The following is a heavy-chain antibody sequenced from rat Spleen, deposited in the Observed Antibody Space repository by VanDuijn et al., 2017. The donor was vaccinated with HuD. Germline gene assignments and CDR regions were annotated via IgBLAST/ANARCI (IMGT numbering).Heavy chain of an antibody. CDR1: GFTFSDYN. Sequence: EVQLVESDGGLVQPGRSLKLSCAASGFTFSDYNMAWVRQAPTKGLEWVATISYDGSSTYYRDSVKGRFTISRDNAKSTLYLQMDSLRSEDTATYYCARHRDGSYLFDYWGQGVMVTVSS. D-gene: IGHD1-12*02. J-gene: IGHJ2*01. CDR2: ISYDGSST. CDR3: ARHRDGSYLFDY. V-gene: IGHV5-29*01.